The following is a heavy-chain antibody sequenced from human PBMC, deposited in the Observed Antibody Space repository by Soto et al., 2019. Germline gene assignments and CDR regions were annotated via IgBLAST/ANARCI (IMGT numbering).Heavy chain of an antibody. D-gene: IGHD3-22*01. CDR3: ARYDSSGLLTSGFDY. CDR1: GGSISSGDYY. Sequence: QVQLQESGPGLVKPSQTLSLTCTVSGGSISSGDYYWSWIRQPPGKGLEWIGYIYYSGSTYYNPSLKSRVTISVDTSKNQFSRKLSSVTAADTAVYYCARYDSSGLLTSGFDYWGQGTLVTVSS. CDR2: IYYSGST. V-gene: IGHV4-30-4*01. J-gene: IGHJ4*02.